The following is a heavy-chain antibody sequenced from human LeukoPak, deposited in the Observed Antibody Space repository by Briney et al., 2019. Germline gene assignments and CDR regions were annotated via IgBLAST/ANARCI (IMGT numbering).Heavy chain of an antibody. D-gene: IGHD3-22*01. CDR1: GFTFSSYE. J-gene: IGHJ6*02. CDR3: ARNPLSYYYDSSGYYYLGYYYYGMDV. CDR2: ISSSGSTI. Sequence: GGSLRLSCAASGFTFSSYEMNWVRQAPGKGLEWVSYISSSGSTIYYADSVKGRFTISRDNAKNSLYLQTNSLRAEDTAVYYCARNPLSYYYDSSGYYYLGYYYYGMDVWGQGTTVTVSS. V-gene: IGHV3-48*03.